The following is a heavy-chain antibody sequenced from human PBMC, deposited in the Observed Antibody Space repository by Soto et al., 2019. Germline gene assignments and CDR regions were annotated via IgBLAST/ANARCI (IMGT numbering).Heavy chain of an antibody. CDR1: GDSITSNSYF. Sequence: SETLSLTCTVSGDSITSNSYFWAWIRQPPGKGLEWIGSIYYSGTTYYNPSLKSRVTISVDRSKNQFSLKLTSVTAADTAVYYCARDKITGLFDYWGQGTLVTVSS. CDR3: ARDKITGLFDY. J-gene: IGHJ4*02. CDR2: IYYSGTT. V-gene: IGHV4-39*02. D-gene: IGHD2-8*02.